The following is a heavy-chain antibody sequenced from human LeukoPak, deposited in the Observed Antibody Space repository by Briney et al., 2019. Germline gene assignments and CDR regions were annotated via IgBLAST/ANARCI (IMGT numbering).Heavy chain of an antibody. V-gene: IGHV3-9*01. D-gene: IGHD3-9*01. Sequence: PGRSLRLSCAASGFTFDDYAMHWVRQAPGKGLEWVSGISWNSGSIGYADSVKGRFTISRDNAKNSPYLQMNSLRAEDTAVYYCARGPDDLYFDWSTPNYYYYYYYMDVWGKGTTVTVSS. CDR3: ARGPDDLYFDWSTPNYYYYYYYMDV. J-gene: IGHJ6*03. CDR1: GFTFDDYA. CDR2: ISWNSGSI.